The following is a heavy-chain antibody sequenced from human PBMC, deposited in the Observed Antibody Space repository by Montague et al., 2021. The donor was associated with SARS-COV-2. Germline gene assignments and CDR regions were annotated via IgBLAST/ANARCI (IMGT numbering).Heavy chain of an antibody. V-gene: IGHV4-39*01. Sequence: SETLSLTCTVSGGSIRSSSHYWGWIRQPPGKGLEWIGSIYYSGSTYYNPSLKSRVTISVDTSKNQFSLKLSSVTAADTAVFYCARHSGDYTIFGVVIYYMDVWGKGTRVTVSS. D-gene: IGHD3-3*01. CDR3: ARHSGDYTIFGVVIYYMDV. J-gene: IGHJ6*03. CDR1: GGSIRSSSHY. CDR2: IYYSGST.